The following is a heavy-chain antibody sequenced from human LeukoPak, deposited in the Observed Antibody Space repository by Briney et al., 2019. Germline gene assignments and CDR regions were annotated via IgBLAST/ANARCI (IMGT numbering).Heavy chain of an antibody. Sequence: PGGSLRLSCAASGFTFSNYRKSWVRQAPGKGLEWVASIKQDGSEKYYVDSVKGRFTISRDNAKNSLYLQINSLRAEDTAVYYCARDRSSGWYLTPGFDPWGQGTLVTVSS. CDR1: GFTFSNYR. CDR3: ARDRSSGWYLTPGFDP. V-gene: IGHV3-7*04. J-gene: IGHJ5*02. D-gene: IGHD6-19*01. CDR2: IKQDGSEK.